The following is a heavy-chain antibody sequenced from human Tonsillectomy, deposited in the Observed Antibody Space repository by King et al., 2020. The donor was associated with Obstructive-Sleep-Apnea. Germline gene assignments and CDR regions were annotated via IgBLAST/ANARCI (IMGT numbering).Heavy chain of an antibody. CDR1: GGSISSYY. J-gene: IGHJ1*01. V-gene: IGHV4-59*01. D-gene: IGHD3-10*01. CDR3: ARDGSRFGGTQH. Sequence: QLQESGPGLVKPSETLSLTCTVSGGSISSYYWSWIRQPPGKGLEWIGYIYYSGSTNYNPSLKSRVTISVDTSKNQFSLKLSPVTAADTAVYYCARDGSRFGGTQHWGQGTLVTVSS. CDR2: IYYSGST.